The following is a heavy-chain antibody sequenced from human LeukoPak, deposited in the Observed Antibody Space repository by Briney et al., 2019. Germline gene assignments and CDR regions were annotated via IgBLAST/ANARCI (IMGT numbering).Heavy chain of an antibody. V-gene: IGHV5-51*01. CDR2: INPGDSNT. Sequence: GESLKISCKGSGYRFTNHWIDWVRQMPGKGLEWMGIINPGDSNTIYSPSFQGQVTISADKSIATAYLQWSSLKASDTAMYYCARRYCGGGICYYFDYWGQGTLVTVSS. CDR3: ARRYCGGGICYYFDY. J-gene: IGHJ4*02. CDR1: GYRFTNHW. D-gene: IGHD2-15*01.